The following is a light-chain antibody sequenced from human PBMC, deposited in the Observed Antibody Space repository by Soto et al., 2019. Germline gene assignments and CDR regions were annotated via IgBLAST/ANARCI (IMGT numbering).Light chain of an antibody. CDR2: GAS. J-gene: IGKJ5*01. CDR1: QSVNSK. CDR3: QQYNNWPPLT. Sequence: EIVMTQSPATLSVSPGERVSLSCRASQSVNSKLAWYQQKPGQAPSLLIYGASTRSTGIPAWFSGSGSGTEFTITISSLQSEDFGVYFCQQYNNWPPLTFGQGTRLEIK. V-gene: IGKV3-15*01.